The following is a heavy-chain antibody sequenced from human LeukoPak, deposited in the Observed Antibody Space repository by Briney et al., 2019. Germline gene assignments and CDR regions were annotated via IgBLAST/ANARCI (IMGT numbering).Heavy chain of an antibody. CDR3: AIDLHCSMDYYYSSGYEGDY. Sequence: VASVKVSCTTSGYTFTGYGINWVRQAPGQGLEWMGWISASNGNTNYAQKLQGRVTMTTDTSTSTAYMELRSLRSDDTAVYFCAIDLHCSMDYYYSSGYEGDYGGQGTLVTVSS. CDR2: ISASNGNT. D-gene: IGHD3-22*01. J-gene: IGHJ4*02. V-gene: IGHV1-18*01. CDR1: GYTFTGYG.